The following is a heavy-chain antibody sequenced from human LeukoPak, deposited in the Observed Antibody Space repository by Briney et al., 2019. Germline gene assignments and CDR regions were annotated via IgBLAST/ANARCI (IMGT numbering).Heavy chain of an antibody. D-gene: IGHD5-18*01. V-gene: IGHV4-4*08. Sequence: SETKSLTCTVSAGSINRFYWNWVRQSPGKGLEWIGYIHHSGSTKYNPSLQSRVTMSMDTSKNQFSLKLSSVTAADTAVYYCATNSYGHYQYYYYMDVWGKRTTVTISS. CDR2: IHHSGST. J-gene: IGHJ6*03. CDR3: ATNSYGHYQYYYYMDV. CDR1: AGSINRFY.